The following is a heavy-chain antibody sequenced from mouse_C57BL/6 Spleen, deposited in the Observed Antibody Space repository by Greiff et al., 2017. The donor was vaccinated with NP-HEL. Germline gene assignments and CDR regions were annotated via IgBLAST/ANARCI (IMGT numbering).Heavy chain of an antibody. Sequence: VELVESGPELVKPGASVKLSCKASGYTFTSYDINWVKQRPGKGLEWIGWIYHRDGSTKYNEKLKGQATLTVDTASSTAYMELHSLTSEDSAVYFCARSGGTAQVPWFAYWGQGTLVTVSA. CDR2: IYHRDGST. CDR3: ARSGGTAQVPWFAY. V-gene: IGHV1-85*01. D-gene: IGHD3-2*02. J-gene: IGHJ3*01. CDR1: GYTFTSYD.